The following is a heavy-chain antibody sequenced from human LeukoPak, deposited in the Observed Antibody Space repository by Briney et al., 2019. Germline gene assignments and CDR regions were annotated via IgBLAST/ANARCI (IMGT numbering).Heavy chain of an antibody. D-gene: IGHD6-13*01. Sequence: GASVKVSCKASGYTFTSYDISWVRQAPGQGLEWMGWISAYNGNTNYAQNLQGRVTMTTDTSTSTAYMELRSLRSDDTAVYYCARGLARKGGIAAVWVWFDPWGQGTLVTVSS. CDR3: ARGLARKGGIAAVWVWFDP. J-gene: IGHJ5*02. V-gene: IGHV1-18*01. CDR1: GYTFTSYD. CDR2: ISAYNGNT.